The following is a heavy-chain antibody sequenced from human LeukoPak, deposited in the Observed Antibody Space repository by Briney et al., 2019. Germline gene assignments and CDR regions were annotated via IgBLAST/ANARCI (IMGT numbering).Heavy chain of an antibody. CDR1: GYSFTGYW. V-gene: IGHV5-51*01. CDR3: ARQNYYYDSSGYAYLSDAFDI. J-gene: IGHJ3*02. D-gene: IGHD3-22*01. CDR2: IYPGDSDT. Sequence: GESLKISCKGSGYSFTGYWIGWVRQMPGKGLEWMGIIYPGDSDTRYSPSFQGQVTISADKSISTAYLQWSSLKASDTAMYYCARQNYYYDSSGYAYLSDAFDIWGQGTMVTVSS.